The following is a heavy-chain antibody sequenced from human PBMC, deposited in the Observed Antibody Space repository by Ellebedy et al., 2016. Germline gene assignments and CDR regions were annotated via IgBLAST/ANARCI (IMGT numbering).Heavy chain of an antibody. D-gene: IGHD5-18*01. J-gene: IGHJ5*02. CDR3: ATIGYSYPYCDH. CDR2: MYYSGSP. V-gene: IGHV4-39*07. Sequence: SETLSLTCTVSGGSIISSRYYWGWIRQPPGKGLEWIGSMYYSGSPYSNPSLQSRVTISVDTSRNQFSLLLSSVSAADTAVYYCATIGYSYPYCDHWGLGTRVTVSS. CDR1: GGSIISSRYY.